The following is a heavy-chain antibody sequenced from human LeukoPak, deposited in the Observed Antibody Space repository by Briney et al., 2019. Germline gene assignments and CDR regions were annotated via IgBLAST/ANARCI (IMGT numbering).Heavy chain of an antibody. CDR3: ASLFARGSYYAHY. Sequence: GASVKVSCKASGYTFTGYYMHLLRQAPGQGLEWMGWINPNSGGTNYAQKFQGRVTMTRDTSISTAYMELSRLRSDDTAVYYCASLFARGSYYAHYWGQGTLVTVSS. CDR1: GYTFTGYY. J-gene: IGHJ4*02. V-gene: IGHV1-2*02. CDR2: INPNSGGT. D-gene: IGHD1-26*01.